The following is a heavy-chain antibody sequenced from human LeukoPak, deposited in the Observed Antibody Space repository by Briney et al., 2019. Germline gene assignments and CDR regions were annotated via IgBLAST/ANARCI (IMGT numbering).Heavy chain of an antibody. Sequence: TSETLSLTCTVSGGSISSYYWSWIRQPPGKGLEWIGYIYYSGSTNYNPSLKSRVTISVDTSKNQFSLKLSSVTAADTAVYYCARVPRIVGATVFDYWGQGTLVTVSS. V-gene: IGHV4-59*01. CDR3: ARVPRIVGATVFDY. D-gene: IGHD1-26*01. CDR1: GGSISSYY. CDR2: IYYSGST. J-gene: IGHJ4*02.